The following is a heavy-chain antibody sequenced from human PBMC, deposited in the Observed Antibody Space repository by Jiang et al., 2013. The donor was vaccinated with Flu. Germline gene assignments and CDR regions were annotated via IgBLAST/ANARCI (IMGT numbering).Heavy chain of an antibody. J-gene: IGHJ6*02. Sequence: TSQTLSLTCAISGDSVSSNSAAWNWIRQSPSRGLEWLGRTYYRSKWYNDYAVSVKSRITINPDTSKNQFSLQLNSVTPEDTAVYYCARLYCSGGSCYGPYYYYYYGMDVWGQGTTVTVSS. V-gene: IGHV6-1*01. D-gene: IGHD2-15*01. CDR1: GDSVSSNSAA. CDR2: TYYRSKWYN. CDR3: ARLYCSGGSCYGPYYYYYYGMDV.